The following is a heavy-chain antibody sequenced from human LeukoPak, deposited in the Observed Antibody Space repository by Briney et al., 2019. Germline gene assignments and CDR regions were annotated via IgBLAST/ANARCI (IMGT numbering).Heavy chain of an antibody. V-gene: IGHV3-23*01. Sequence: PGGSLRLSCAASGFTFSNYGMSWVRQPPGKGLEWVSIIRNGGSNTYYADSVKGRFTISRDNSKNTLYLQMNSLRAEDTAVYYCAKGRPKSLDYWGQGTLVTVSS. CDR2: IRNGGSNT. CDR1: GFTFSNYG. J-gene: IGHJ4*02. CDR3: AKGRPKSLDY.